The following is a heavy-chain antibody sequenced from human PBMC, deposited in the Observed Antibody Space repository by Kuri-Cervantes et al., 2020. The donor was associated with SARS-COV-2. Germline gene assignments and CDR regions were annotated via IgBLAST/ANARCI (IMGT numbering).Heavy chain of an antibody. V-gene: IGHV4-30-4*01. J-gene: IGHJ4*02. CDR2: IYYSGST. Sequence: SETLSLTCTVSGGSISSGDYYWSWIRQPPGKGLEWIGYIYYSGSTYYNPSLKSRVTISVDTSKNQFSLKLSSVTAADTAVYYCARVEQLVPYFDYWGQGTLVTVSS. CDR1: GGSISSGDYY. D-gene: IGHD6-6*01. CDR3: ARVEQLVPYFDY.